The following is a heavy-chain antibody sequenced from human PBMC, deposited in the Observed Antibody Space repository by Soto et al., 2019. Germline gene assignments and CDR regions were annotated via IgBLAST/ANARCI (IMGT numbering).Heavy chain of an antibody. J-gene: IGHJ5*02. CDR2: ISAYNGNT. D-gene: IGHD2-15*01. CDR1: GYTFTSYG. CDR3: ARGTKEYCSGGSCYSGSVHWFDP. Sequence: ASVKVSCKASGYTFTSYGISWVRQAPGQGLEWMGWISAYNGNTNYAQKLQGRVTMTTDTSTSTAYMELRSLRSDDTAVYYCARGTKEYCSGGSCYSGSVHWFDPWGQGTLVTVSS. V-gene: IGHV1-18*01.